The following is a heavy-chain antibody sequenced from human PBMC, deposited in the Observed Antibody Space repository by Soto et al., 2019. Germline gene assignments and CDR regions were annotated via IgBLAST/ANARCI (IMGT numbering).Heavy chain of an antibody. J-gene: IGHJ6*02. D-gene: IGHD6-13*01. V-gene: IGHV3-53*02. Sequence: EVQLVETGGGLIQPGGSLRLSCAASGFTVSSNYTSWVRQAPGKGLEWVSVIYSGGSTYYADSVKGRFTISRDNSKNTLYLQMNSLRAEDTAVYYCARDRSAAAGTNYYYYGMDVWGQGTTVTVSS. CDR2: IYSGGST. CDR1: GFTVSSNY. CDR3: ARDRSAAAGTNYYYYGMDV.